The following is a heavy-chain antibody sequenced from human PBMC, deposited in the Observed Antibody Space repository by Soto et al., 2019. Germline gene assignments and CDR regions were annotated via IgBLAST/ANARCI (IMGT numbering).Heavy chain of an antibody. CDR3: ARALYDFWSGSDAFDI. CDR1: GYTFTGYY. Sequence: ASVQVSCKASGYTFTGYYMHWVRQAPGQGLEWMGWINPNSGGTNYAQKFQGWVTMTRDTSISTAYMELSRLRSDDTAVYYCARALYDFWSGSDAFDIWGQGTMVTVSS. D-gene: IGHD3-3*01. V-gene: IGHV1-2*04. CDR2: INPNSGGT. J-gene: IGHJ3*02.